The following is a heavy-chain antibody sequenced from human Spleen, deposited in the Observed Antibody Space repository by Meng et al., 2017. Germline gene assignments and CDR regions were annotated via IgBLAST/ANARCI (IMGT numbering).Heavy chain of an antibody. Sequence: GESLKISCTASGFTFSSYAMSWVRQTPGKGLEWVSGINWNGGSTGYADSVKGRFTISRDNAKNSLYLQMNSLRAEDTALYYCARQANYYDSSGYYYFDYWGQGTLVTVSS. V-gene: IGHV3-20*04. CDR1: GFTFSSYA. J-gene: IGHJ4*02. CDR3: ARQANYYDSSGYYYFDY. CDR2: INWNGGST. D-gene: IGHD3-22*01.